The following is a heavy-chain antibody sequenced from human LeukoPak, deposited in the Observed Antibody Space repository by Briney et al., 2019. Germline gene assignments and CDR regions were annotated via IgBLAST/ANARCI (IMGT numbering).Heavy chain of an antibody. CDR2: ISTTTGYT. Sequence: PGGSLRLSRAASGFSFSDYYMGWIRQPPGKGLEWVSYISTTTGYTNYADSVKGRFSISRDNAKNSLSLQMNSLRAEDTALYYCARARLATGYYFDCWGQGTLVTVSS. V-gene: IGHV3-11*05. D-gene: IGHD3-9*01. CDR3: ARARLATGYYFDC. CDR1: GFSFSDYY. J-gene: IGHJ4*02.